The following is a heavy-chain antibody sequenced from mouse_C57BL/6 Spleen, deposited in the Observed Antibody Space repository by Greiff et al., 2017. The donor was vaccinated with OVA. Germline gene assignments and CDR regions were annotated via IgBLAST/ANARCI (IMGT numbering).Heavy chain of an antibody. CDR1: GYTFTSYG. CDR2: IYPRSGNT. J-gene: IGHJ4*01. V-gene: IGHV1-81*01. D-gene: IGHD2-4*01. CDR3: ARRGDYEAMDY. Sequence: VKLVESGAELARPGASVKLSCKASGYTFTSYGISWVKQRTGQGLEWIGEIYPRSGNTYYNEKFKGKATLTADKSSSTAYMELRSLTSEDSAVYFCARRGDYEAMDYWGQGTSVTVSS.